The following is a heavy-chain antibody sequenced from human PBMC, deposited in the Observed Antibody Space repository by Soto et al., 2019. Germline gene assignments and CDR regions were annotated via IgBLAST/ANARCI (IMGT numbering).Heavy chain of an antibody. V-gene: IGHV5-51*01. J-gene: IGHJ5*02. CDR3: ARNGDEGKTQLRLNWFDT. CDR2: IYPGDSDT. CDR1: GYHFTDYW. Sequence: PRESLKISCKGLGYHFTDYWIAWVRQMPGKGLEYMGIIYPGDSDTRYSPSFQGQVTISADKSISTAYLQWNSLEASDTAMYYCARNGDEGKTQLRLNWFDTWGQRTLVTVSS. D-gene: IGHD2-21*01.